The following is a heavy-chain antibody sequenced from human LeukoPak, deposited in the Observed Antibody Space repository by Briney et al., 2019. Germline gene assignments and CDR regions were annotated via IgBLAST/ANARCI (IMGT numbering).Heavy chain of an antibody. V-gene: IGHV1-69*15. CDR2: IIPIFGTA. D-gene: IGHD2-2*02. CDR3: AVDIVVVPAAIHYYYYMDV. Sequence: GASVKVSCKASGGTFSSYGISWVRQAPGQGLEWMGRIIPIFGTANYAQKFQGRVTITADESTSTAYMELSSLRSEDTAVYYCAVDIVVVPAAIHYYYYMDVWGKGTTVTVSS. J-gene: IGHJ6*03. CDR1: GGTFSSYG.